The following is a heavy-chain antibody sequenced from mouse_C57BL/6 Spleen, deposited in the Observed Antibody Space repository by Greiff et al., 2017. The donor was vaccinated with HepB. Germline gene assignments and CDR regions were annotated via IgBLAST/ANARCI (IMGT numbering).Heavy chain of an antibody. CDR2: INPNNGGT. V-gene: IGHV1-22*01. J-gene: IGHJ1*03. Sequence: EVQLQQSGPELVKPGASVKMSCKASGYTFTDYNMHWVKQSHGKSLEWIGYINPNNGGTSYNQKFKGKATLTVNKSSSTAYMELRSLTSEDSAVYYCATLYSYGSSYWYFDVWGTGTTVTVSS. D-gene: IGHD1-1*01. CDR1: GYTFTDYN. CDR3: ATLYSYGSSYWYFDV.